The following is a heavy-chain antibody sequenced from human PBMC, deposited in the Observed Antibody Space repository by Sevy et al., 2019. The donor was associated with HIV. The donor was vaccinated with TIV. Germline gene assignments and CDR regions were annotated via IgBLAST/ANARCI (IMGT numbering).Heavy chain of an antibody. J-gene: IGHJ4*02. CDR2: IFYSWST. D-gene: IGHD3-22*01. CDR3: ARLFDDSSGPPSDY. V-gene: IGHV4-39*01. CDR1: GDSISSSNFY. Sequence: SETLSLTCTVSGDSISSSNFYWGWIRQPPGKGLEWIGSIFYSWSTYYNPSLKSRVTISVDTYKDQFSLKLRSVTAADTAVYYCARLFDDSSGPPSDYWGQGTLVTVSS.